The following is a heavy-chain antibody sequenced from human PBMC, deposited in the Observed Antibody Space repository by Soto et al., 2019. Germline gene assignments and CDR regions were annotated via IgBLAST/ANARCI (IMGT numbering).Heavy chain of an antibody. D-gene: IGHD1-1*01. CDR2: ISYDGDNK. Sequence: ESGGGVVQPGRSLRLSCAASGFTFSYHALNWVRQAPGKGLEWVAVISYDGDNKYIAESVKGRFTISRDNSKNTVSLQMNSLRTEDTAMYFCARRTTTSAFSAMDVWGQGTTVTVSS. J-gene: IGHJ6*02. CDR1: GFTFSYHA. CDR3: ARRTTTSAFSAMDV. V-gene: IGHV3-30-3*01.